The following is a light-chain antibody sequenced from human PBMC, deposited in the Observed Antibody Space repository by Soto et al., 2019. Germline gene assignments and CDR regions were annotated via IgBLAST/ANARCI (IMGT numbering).Light chain of an antibody. J-gene: IGKJ1*01. Sequence: EIVMTQSPATLSVSPGERATLSCRASQSVNSNLAWYQQKPGQAPRLLIYGASSRATGIPDRFSGSGSGTDFTLTISSLQSEDFAVYYCQQYNNWPRTFGQGTKVDIK. CDR3: QQYNNWPRT. CDR1: QSVNSN. CDR2: GAS. V-gene: IGKV3D-15*01.